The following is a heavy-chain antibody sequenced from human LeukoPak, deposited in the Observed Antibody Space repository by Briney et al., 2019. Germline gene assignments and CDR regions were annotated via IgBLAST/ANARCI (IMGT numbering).Heavy chain of an antibody. J-gene: IGHJ4*02. CDR3: ARSIGYGIAAAGTAFDY. V-gene: IGHV3-7*01. Sequence: GGSLRLSCAASGFTFSDFWVEWFRQAPGKGLEWVANINKDGSDKYYMDSVTGRFSISRDNAKNSLYLQMNSLRDEDTAVYYCARSIGYGIAAAGTAFDYWGQGTLVTVSS. CDR2: INKDGSDK. CDR1: GFTFSDFW. D-gene: IGHD6-13*01.